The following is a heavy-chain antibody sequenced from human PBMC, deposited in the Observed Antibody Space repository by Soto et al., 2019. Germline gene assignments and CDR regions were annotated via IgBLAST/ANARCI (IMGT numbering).Heavy chain of an antibody. D-gene: IGHD5-18*01. CDR2: ISWNSASI. CDR1: GFTFDDYA. V-gene: IGHV3-9*01. CDR3: AKDFTTMVRMCDY. J-gene: IGHJ4*02. Sequence: EVPLVESGGALVQPGRSLRLSCAASGFTFDDYAMHWVRQAPGKGPEWVSGISWNSASIGYADSVKGRFTISRDNAKKSLYLQMNSLKADDTAVYFCAKDFTTMVRMCDYWGQGTLVTVSS.